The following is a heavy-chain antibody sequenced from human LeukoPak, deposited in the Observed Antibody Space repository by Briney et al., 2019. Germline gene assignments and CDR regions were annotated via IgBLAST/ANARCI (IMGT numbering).Heavy chain of an antibody. CDR2: INPNSGGT. Sequence: ASVKVSCKASGYTFTGYYMHWVRQAPGQGLEWMGWINPNSGGTNYAQKFQGRVTMTRDTSINTAYMELSRLRSDDTAVYYCARDPPPNTYYYGSGAQGDYWGQGTLVTVSS. J-gene: IGHJ4*02. D-gene: IGHD3-10*01. CDR3: ARDPPPNTYYYGSGAQGDY. V-gene: IGHV1-2*02. CDR1: GYTFTGYY.